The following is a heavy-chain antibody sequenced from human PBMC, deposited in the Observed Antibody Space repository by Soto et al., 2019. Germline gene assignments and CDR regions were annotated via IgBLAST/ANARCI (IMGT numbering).Heavy chain of an antibody. CDR1: GFSLSSSGVG. CDR3: ARKPSYDYVWGSYRSTWFDP. J-gene: IGHJ5*02. Sequence: QITLKESGPTLVKPTQTLTLTCTFSGFSLSSSGVGVGWIRQPPGKALEWLALIYWDDNKRYSPSLKSRLTITKDTSKHQVVLTMTNMDPVDTATYYCARKPSYDYVWGSYRSTWFDPWGQGTLVTVSS. D-gene: IGHD3-16*02. CDR2: IYWDDNK. V-gene: IGHV2-5*02.